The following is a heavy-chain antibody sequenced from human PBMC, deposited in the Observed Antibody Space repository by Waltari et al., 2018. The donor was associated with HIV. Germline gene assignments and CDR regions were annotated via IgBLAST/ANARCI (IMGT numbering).Heavy chain of an antibody. Sequence: QVQLAESGGGLVKPGGSLRPSCVASGFTFSDSYMSWHRQAPGKGLEWVSHISGRSSYTKYADSVKGRFTISRDNAKNSLYLQMNSLRAEDTAVYYCAREEYTSSLEYWGQGTLVTVSS. CDR3: AREEYTSSLEY. V-gene: IGHV3-11*05. CDR2: ISGRSSYT. CDR1: GFTFSDSY. D-gene: IGHD6-6*01. J-gene: IGHJ4*02.